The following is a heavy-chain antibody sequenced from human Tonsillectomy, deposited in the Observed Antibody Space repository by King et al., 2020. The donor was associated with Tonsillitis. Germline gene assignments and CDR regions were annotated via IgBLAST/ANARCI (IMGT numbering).Heavy chain of an antibody. CDR2: ISSGGTTT. CDR1: GFTFSNYE. V-gene: IGHV3-48*03. J-gene: IGHJ4*02. CDR3: ARNGDPAWRWLQHTIDC. D-gene: IGHD5-24*01. Sequence: DVQLVESGGGLVQPGGSLRLSCAASGFTFSNYEMNWVRQAPGKGLEWVSSISSGGTTTYIADSVKGRFTISRDNAKNSLYLQMNSLRAEDTAVYYCARNGDPAWRWLQHTIDCWGQGTLVSVSS.